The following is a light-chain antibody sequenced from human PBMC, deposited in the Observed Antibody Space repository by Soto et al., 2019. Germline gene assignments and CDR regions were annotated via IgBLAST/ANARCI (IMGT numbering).Light chain of an antibody. J-gene: IGLJ3*02. CDR2: EVS. Sequence: QSALIQPASVSGSPGQSITISCTGTSSDVGGYNYVSWFQQHPGKAPKLKIYEVSNRPSGVSNRFSGSKSGYTASLTISELQAEDEADYYCTSFTSSSTWVFGGGTQLTVL. CDR3: TSFTSSSTWV. V-gene: IGLV2-14*03. CDR1: SSDVGGYNY.